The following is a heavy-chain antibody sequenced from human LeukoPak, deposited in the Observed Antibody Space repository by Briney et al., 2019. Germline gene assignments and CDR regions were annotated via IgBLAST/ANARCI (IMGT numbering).Heavy chain of an antibody. V-gene: IGHV1-2*02. D-gene: IGHD1-7*01. Sequence: ASVKVSCKASGYTFTSYYIHWVRQAPRQGLEWMGWINPNSGGTNYAQKFQGRVTMTRDTSISTAYMELSRLRSDDTAVYYCATRLELDAFDIWGQGTMVTVSS. CDR3: ATRLELDAFDI. CDR2: INPNSGGT. CDR1: GYTFTSYY. J-gene: IGHJ3*02.